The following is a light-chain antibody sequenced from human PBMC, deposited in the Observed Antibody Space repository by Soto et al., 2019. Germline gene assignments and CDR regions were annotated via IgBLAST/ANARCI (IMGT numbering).Light chain of an antibody. J-gene: IGKJ1*01. V-gene: IGKV3D-15*01. CDR3: QQYTAWPLT. Sequence: EIVMTQSPATLSVSPWERATLSCRASQSVSSKLAWYQQKPGQAPRLLIHGIPNRATGVPDRFSGSGSGTDFTLTISRLEPEDFAVYYCQQYTAWPLTFGQGTKVDI. CDR1: QSVSSK. CDR2: GIP.